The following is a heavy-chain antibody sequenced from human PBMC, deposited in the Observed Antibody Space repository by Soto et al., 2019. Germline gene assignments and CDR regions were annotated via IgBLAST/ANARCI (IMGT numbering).Heavy chain of an antibody. CDR1: GDIVSSNSAA. Sequence: PSPTLSLTCAVSGDIVSSNSAAWNCIRQSPSRGLEWLGRTYYRSKWYNDYAVSVKSRITINPDTSKNQFSLQLNSVTPEDTAVYYCASSGTGYSSSWSDYYYGMDVWGQGTTVTVSS. V-gene: IGHV6-1*01. CDR3: ASSGTGYSSSWSDYYYGMDV. J-gene: IGHJ6*02. CDR2: TYYRSKWYN. D-gene: IGHD6-13*01.